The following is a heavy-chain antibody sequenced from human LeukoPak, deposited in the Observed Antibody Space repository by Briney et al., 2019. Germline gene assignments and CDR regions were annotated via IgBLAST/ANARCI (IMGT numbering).Heavy chain of an antibody. Sequence: SETLSLTCTVSGGSISSSSYYWGWIRQPPGKGLEWIGSIYYSGSTYCNPSLKSRVTISVDTSKNQFSLKLSSVTAADTAVYYCARAVLRYFDWFKGVAVFDYWGQGTLVTVSS. CDR3: ARAVLRYFDWFKGVAVFDY. D-gene: IGHD3-9*01. CDR2: IYYSGST. CDR1: GGSISSSSYY. V-gene: IGHV4-39*07. J-gene: IGHJ4*02.